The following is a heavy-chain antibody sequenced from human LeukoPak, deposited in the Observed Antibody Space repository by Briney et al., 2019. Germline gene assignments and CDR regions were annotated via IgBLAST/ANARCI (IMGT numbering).Heavy chain of an antibody. CDR3: ARVGDGYDSSGHDAFDI. CDR1: GFTFSYYA. CDR2: IKQDGSEK. Sequence: GGSLRLSCAASGFTFSYYAMSWVRQAPGKGLEWVANIKQDGSEKYYVDSVKGRFTISRDNAKNSLYLQMNSLRAEDTAVYYCARVGDGYDSSGHDAFDIWGQGTMVTVSS. J-gene: IGHJ3*02. V-gene: IGHV3-7*01. D-gene: IGHD3-22*01.